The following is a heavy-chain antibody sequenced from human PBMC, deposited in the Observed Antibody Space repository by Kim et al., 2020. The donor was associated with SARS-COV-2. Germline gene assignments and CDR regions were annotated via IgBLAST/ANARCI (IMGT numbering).Heavy chain of an antibody. CDR1: GFTFSNYA. V-gene: IGHV3-23*01. Sequence: GGSLRLSCAASGFTFSNYAMSWVRQAPGKGLEWVSAISGSGGSAYYADSVKGRFTISRDNSKSTLYLQVNSLRAEDTAVYYCAKQRGGYDLDYFDYWGQGTLVTVSS. J-gene: IGHJ4*02. D-gene: IGHD5-12*01. CDR3: AKQRGGYDLDYFDY. CDR2: ISGSGGSA.